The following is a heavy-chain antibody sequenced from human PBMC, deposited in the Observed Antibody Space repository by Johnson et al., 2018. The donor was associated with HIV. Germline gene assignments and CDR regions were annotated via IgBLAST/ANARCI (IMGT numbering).Heavy chain of an antibody. CDR1: GFTVSSNY. V-gene: IGHV3-53*01. CDR2: IYCGGST. J-gene: IGHJ3*02. CDR3: AGDEVAGAFDI. Sequence: MQLAESGGGLIQPGGSLRLSCAAFGFTVSSNYMSWVRQALGRGLERVLVIYCGGSTSYADSVKGRFTISRENSKNTLYLQMTSRRAEDTAVYYCAGDEVAGAFDIWGQGTMVTVSS.